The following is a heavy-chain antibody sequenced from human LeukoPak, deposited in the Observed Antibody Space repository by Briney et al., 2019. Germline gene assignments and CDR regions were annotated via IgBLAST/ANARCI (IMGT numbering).Heavy chain of an antibody. J-gene: IGHJ4*02. CDR3: ARDLSPYDILTGYYDY. CDR1: GGSISSYY. CDR2: IYTSGST. D-gene: IGHD3-9*01. V-gene: IGHV4-4*07. Sequence: SETLPLTCTVSGGSISSYYWSWIRQPAGKGLEWIGRIYTSGSTNYNPSLKSRVTMSVDTSKNQFSLKLSSVTAADTAVYYCARDLSPYDILTGYYDYWGQGTLVTVSS.